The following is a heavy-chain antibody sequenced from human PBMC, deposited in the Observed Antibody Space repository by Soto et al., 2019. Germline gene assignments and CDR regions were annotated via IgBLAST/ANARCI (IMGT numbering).Heavy chain of an antibody. CDR2: INHSGST. CDR1: GGSFSGYY. Sequence: SETLSLTCAVYGGSFSGYYWSWIRQPPGKGLEWIGEINHSGSTNYNPSLKSRVTISVDTSKNQFSLKLSSVTAADTAVYYCARGRAVAGAFDYWGQGTLVTVSS. J-gene: IGHJ4*02. V-gene: IGHV4-34*01. CDR3: ARGRAVAGAFDY. D-gene: IGHD6-19*01.